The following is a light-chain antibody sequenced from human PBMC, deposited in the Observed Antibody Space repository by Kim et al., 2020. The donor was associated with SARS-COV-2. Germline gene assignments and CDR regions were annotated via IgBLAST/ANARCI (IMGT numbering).Light chain of an antibody. Sequence: SYELTQPPSVSVAPGKTAMITCGGDNIGSNTVHWYQQKPGQAPVLVISHDDDRPSGTPERFSGSHSGNTATLTVSRVEAGDGAGYYCQVWDGRIDKYVFG. CDR1: NIGSNT. CDR3: QVWDGRIDKYV. V-gene: IGLV3-21*04. CDR2: HDD. J-gene: IGLJ1*01.